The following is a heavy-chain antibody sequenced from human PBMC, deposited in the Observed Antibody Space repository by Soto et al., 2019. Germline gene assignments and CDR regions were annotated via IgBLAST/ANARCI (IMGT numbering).Heavy chain of an antibody. CDR3: ARVRYYDFWSGAGKFDP. CDR1: GYTFTSYG. V-gene: IGHV1-18*01. CDR2: ISAYNGNT. D-gene: IGHD3-3*01. J-gene: IGHJ5*01. Sequence: QVQLVQSGAEVKKPGASVKVSCKASGYTFTSYGISWVRQAPGQGLEWMGWISAYNGNTNYAQKLQGRVTMTTDTSTSTDYMELRSLRSDDTAVYYFARVRYYDFWSGAGKFDPWGQGTLVTVSS.